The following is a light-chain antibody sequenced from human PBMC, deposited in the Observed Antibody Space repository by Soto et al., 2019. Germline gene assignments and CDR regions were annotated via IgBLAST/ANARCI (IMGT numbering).Light chain of an antibody. V-gene: IGKV1-39*01. Sequence: DIQMTQSPSSLSASLGDRVTITCRANQGISSYLNWYQQKPGKAPKLLIYAASTLQRGVSSRFSGSGSGTDLTLTIRSLQLDDFATYYCQQSYRTPYAFGQGTKVDI. CDR2: AAS. CDR3: QQSYRTPYA. J-gene: IGKJ2*01. CDR1: QGISSY.